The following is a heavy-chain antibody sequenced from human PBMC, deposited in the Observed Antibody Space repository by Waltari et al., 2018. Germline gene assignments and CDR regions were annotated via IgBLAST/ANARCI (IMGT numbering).Heavy chain of an antibody. CDR1: GGSISSYY. V-gene: IGHV4-4*07. CDR2: IYTSGSP. D-gene: IGHD3-10*01. Sequence: QVQLQESGPGLVKPSETLSLTCTVSGGSISSYYWSWIRQPAGKGLEWIGRIYTSGSPNDTPSLKSRVTMSVDTSTNQFSLKLSSVTAADTAVYYCARDLGGSGSYSLYYFDYWGQGTLVTVSS. CDR3: ARDLGGSGSYSLYYFDY. J-gene: IGHJ4*02.